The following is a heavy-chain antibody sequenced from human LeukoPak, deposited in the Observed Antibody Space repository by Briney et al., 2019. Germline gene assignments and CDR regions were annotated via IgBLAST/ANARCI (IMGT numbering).Heavy chain of an antibody. D-gene: IGHD3-22*01. CDR2: ISGSGGIT. CDR1: GFTFSSYA. J-gene: IGHJ5*02. Sequence: GGSLRLSCAASGFTFSSYAMSWVRQAPGKGLEWVSAISGSGGITYYADSVKGRFTISRGNSKNTLYLQMNSLRAEDTAVYYCAKHDPRRVVITNWFDPWGQGTLVTVSS. V-gene: IGHV3-23*01. CDR3: AKHDPRRVVITNWFDP.